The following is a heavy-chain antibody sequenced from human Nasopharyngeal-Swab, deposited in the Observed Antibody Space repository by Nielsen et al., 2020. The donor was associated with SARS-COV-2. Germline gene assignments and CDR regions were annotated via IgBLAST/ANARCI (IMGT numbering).Heavy chain of an antibody. Sequence: GGSLRLSCAASGFTFSSYGMHWVRQAPGKGLEWVAVIWYDGSNKYYTDSVKGRFTISRDNSKNTLYLQMNSMRAEDTAVYYCARDQGYMDVWGKGTTVTVSS. CDR2: IWYDGSNK. CDR3: ARDQGYMDV. V-gene: IGHV3-33*01. CDR1: GFTFSSYG. J-gene: IGHJ6*03.